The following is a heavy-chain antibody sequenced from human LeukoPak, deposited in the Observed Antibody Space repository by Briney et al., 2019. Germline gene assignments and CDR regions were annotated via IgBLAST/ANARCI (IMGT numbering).Heavy chain of an antibody. J-gene: IGHJ6*03. D-gene: IGHD2-2*01. CDR3: ARGRSVPAAARKYYYYYMDV. Sequence: SETLSLTCAVYGGSFSGYYWSWIRQPPGKGLEWIGEINHSGSTNYNPSLKSRVIISVDTSKNQFSLKLSSVTAADTAVYYCARGRSVPAAARKYYYYYMDVWGKGTTVTVSS. CDR2: INHSGST. CDR1: GGSFSGYY. V-gene: IGHV4-34*01.